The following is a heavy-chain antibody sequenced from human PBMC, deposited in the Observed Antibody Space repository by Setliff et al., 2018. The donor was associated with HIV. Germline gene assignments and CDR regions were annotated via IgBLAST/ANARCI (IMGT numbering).Heavy chain of an antibody. D-gene: IGHD3-16*01. J-gene: IGHJ4*02. Sequence: ASVKVSCKASGYTFTGYYMHWVRQAPGQGLEWMGWINTNSGGTDSAKKFQGRVTMSRETSISTAYMELSRLRSDDTAVYYCARSDYAWGSSPDKLDYWGQGTLVTVSS. CDR2: INTNSGGT. CDR3: ARSDYAWGSSPDKLDY. V-gene: IGHV1-2*02. CDR1: GYTFTGYY.